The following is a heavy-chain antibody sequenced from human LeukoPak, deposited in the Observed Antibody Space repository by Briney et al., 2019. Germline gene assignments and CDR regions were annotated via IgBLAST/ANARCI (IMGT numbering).Heavy chain of an antibody. Sequence: SETLSLTCTVSGGSISSYYWSWIRQPPGKGLEWIGYIYHSGSTYYTPSLKSRVTISLDTSKNQFSLKLSSVTAADTAVYYCVRDPPAAAGDYWGQGTLVTVSS. CDR2: IYHSGST. D-gene: IGHD6-13*01. V-gene: IGHV4-59*12. CDR1: GGSISSYY. CDR3: VRDPPAAAGDY. J-gene: IGHJ4*02.